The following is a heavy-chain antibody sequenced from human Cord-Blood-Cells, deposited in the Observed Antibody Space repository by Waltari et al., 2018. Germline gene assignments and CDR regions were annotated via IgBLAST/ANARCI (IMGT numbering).Heavy chain of an antibody. Sequence: QVQLQESGPGLVKPSQTLSLTCTVSGDSTSSRGYYWSWIRPHPGKGLEWIGYIYYSGSTYYNPSLKSRVTISVDTSKNQFSLKLSSVTAADTAVYYCASEVLYCSSTSCYNWFDPWGQGTLVTVSS. CDR2: IYYSGST. D-gene: IGHD2-2*01. J-gene: IGHJ5*02. V-gene: IGHV4-31*03. CDR3: ASEVLYCSSTSCYNWFDP. CDR1: GDSTSSRGYY.